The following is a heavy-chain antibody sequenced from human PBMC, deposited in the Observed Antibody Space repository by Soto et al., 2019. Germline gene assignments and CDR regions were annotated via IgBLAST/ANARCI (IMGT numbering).Heavy chain of an antibody. CDR2: ISAYNGNT. J-gene: IGHJ4*02. D-gene: IGHD3-22*01. Sequence: ASVKVSCKASGYTFTSYGISWVRQAPGQGLEWMGWISAYNGNTNYAQKLQGRVTMTTDTSTSTAYMELRSLRSDDTAVYYCARFYSSGPVGMLGDYFDYWGQGTLVTVSS. CDR1: GYTFTSYG. V-gene: IGHV1-18*01. CDR3: ARFYSSGPVGMLGDYFDY.